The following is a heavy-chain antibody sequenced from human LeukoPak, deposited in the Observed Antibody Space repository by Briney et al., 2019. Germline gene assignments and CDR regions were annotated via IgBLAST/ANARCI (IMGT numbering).Heavy chain of an antibody. D-gene: IGHD3-3*01. Sequence: GASVKVSCKASGYTFAGYYMRWVRHAPGQGLEWRGWINPNSGGTNYAQKFQGRVTMTRDTSISTAYMELSRLRSDDTAVYYCARESEEGLDYWGQGTLVTVSS. CDR2: INPNSGGT. CDR3: ARESEEGLDY. V-gene: IGHV1-2*02. CDR1: GYTFAGYY. J-gene: IGHJ4*02.